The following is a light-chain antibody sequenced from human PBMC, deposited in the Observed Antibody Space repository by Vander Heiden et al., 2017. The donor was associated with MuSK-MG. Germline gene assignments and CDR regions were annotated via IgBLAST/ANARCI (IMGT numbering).Light chain of an antibody. Sequence: EIVLTQSPATLSLSPGERATLSCRASQSVRSYLAWYQQKPGQAPRLLIYDASNRDTGIPARFSGSGYGKDFTLTISSREPEDFAVYYCQQPSNWPSITFGQGTLLEIK. CDR2: DAS. J-gene: IGKJ5*01. V-gene: IGKV3-11*01. CDR1: QSVRSY. CDR3: QQPSNWPSIT.